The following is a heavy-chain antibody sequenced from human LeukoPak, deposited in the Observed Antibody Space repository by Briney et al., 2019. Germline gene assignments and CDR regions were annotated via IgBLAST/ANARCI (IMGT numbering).Heavy chain of an antibody. Sequence: GGSLRLSCAASGFTFSSYAMHWVRQAPGKGLVWVSRINSDGSSTSYADSVKGRFTISRDNAKDTLYLQMNSLRAEDTAVYYCARDEYSYGYLGYWGQATLVTVSS. CDR2: INSDGSST. J-gene: IGHJ4*02. D-gene: IGHD5-18*01. V-gene: IGHV3-74*01. CDR1: GFTFSSYA. CDR3: ARDEYSYGYLGY.